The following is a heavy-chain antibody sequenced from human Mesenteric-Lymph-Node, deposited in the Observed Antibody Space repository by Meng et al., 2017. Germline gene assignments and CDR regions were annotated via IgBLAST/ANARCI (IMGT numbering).Heavy chain of an antibody. J-gene: IGHJ4*02. CDR3: ARDRGGSSWYGDFDY. V-gene: IGHV3-53*05. Sequence: GESLKISCAASGFTVSSNYMSWVRQAPGKGLEWVSVIYSGCSTYYADSVKGRFTISRDNSKNTLYLKMNSLRPEDTAVDYCARDRGGSSWYGDFDYWGQGTLVTVSS. CDR2: IYSGCST. CDR1: GFTVSSNY. D-gene: IGHD6-13*01.